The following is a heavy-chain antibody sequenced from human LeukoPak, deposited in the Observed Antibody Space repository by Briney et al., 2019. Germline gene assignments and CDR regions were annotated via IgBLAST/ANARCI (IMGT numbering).Heavy chain of an antibody. D-gene: IGHD3-16*02. J-gene: IGHJ4*02. Sequence: GASVKVSCKASGYTFTGYYMHWVRQAPGQGLEWMGWINPNSGGTNYAQKFQGRVTMTRDTSISTAYMELSRLRSDDTAVYYCARSGDYVWGSYRYWDYWGQGTLVTVFS. CDR2: INPNSGGT. CDR1: GYTFTGYY. CDR3: ARSGDYVWGSYRYWDY. V-gene: IGHV1-2*02.